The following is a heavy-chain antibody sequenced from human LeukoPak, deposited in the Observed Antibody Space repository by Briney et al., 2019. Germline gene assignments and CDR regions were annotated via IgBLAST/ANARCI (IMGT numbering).Heavy chain of an antibody. V-gene: IGHV1-18*01. CDR2: ISAWNGDT. CDR1: GCTFNRHS. Sequence: ASVKVSCKASGCTFNRHSIIWVRQAPGQGLEWMGWISAWNGDTSYAQKIQGRATMTTDTSTSTAYMDLRSLRFDDTAIYYCARDPSNTGGSYFYMDVWGKGTTVTVSS. CDR3: ARDPSNTGGSYFYMDV. J-gene: IGHJ6*03. D-gene: IGHD2-8*01.